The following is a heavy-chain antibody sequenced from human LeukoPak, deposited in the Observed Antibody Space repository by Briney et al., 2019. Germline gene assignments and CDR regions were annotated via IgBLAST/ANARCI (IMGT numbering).Heavy chain of an antibody. CDR2: IYSGGNT. Sequence: GGSLRLSCAASGFTVSSNYMSWVRQAPGKGLEWVSVIYSGGNTYYADSVKGRFTISRDNSKNTLYLQMNSLRAEDTAVYYCARDYDFYGMDVRGQGTTVTVSS. CDR3: ARDYDFYGMDV. J-gene: IGHJ6*02. CDR1: GFTVSSNY. V-gene: IGHV3-53*01.